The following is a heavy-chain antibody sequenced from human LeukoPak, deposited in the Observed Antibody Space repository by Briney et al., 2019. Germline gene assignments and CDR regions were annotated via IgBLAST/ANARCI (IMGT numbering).Heavy chain of an antibody. CDR2: ISSSSSYI. CDR1: GFTFSSYS. J-gene: IGHJ4*02. Sequence: GGSLRLSCAASGFTFSSYSMNWVRQAPGKGLEWVSSISSSSSYIYYADSVKGRFTISRDNAKNSLYLQMNSLRAEDTAVYYCARDLASNVDTAMVPSEIADYWGQGTLVTVSS. V-gene: IGHV3-21*01. CDR3: ARDLASNVDTAMVPSEIADY. D-gene: IGHD5-18*01.